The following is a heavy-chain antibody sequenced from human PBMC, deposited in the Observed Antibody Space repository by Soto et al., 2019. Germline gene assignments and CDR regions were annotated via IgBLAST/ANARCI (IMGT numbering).Heavy chain of an antibody. V-gene: IGHV4-61*01. CDR1: GDAITSSSYF. J-gene: IGHJ4*02. Sequence: SETLSLTCTVSGDAITSSSYFWSWIRQSPGRGLEYIGYTYYNGRTNYNPSLQSRVTISVDTSTSQFSLNLTSVTAGDTAVYYCARMSRTVNYWGQGIPVTVYS. CDR2: TYYNGRT. CDR3: ARMSRTVNY. D-gene: IGHD4-17*01.